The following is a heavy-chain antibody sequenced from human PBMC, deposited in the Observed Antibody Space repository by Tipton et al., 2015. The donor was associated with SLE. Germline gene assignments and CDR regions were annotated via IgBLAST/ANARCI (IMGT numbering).Heavy chain of an antibody. CDR2: IGGSGGTT. CDR1: GFTFSTYV. D-gene: IGHD6-19*01. CDR3: AKDQGWDSSGYAY. J-gene: IGHJ4*02. Sequence: SLRLSCAASGFTFSTYVVSWVRQVPGKGLEWVSRIGGSGGTTYYADSVKGRFTISRDNSKNTLYLQMNSLRAEDTAVYYCAKDQGWDSSGYAYWGQGTLVTVSS. V-gene: IGHV3-23*01.